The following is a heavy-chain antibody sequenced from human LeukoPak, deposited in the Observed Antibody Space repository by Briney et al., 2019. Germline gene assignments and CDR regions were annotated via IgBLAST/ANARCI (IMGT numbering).Heavy chain of an antibody. V-gene: IGHV4-34*01. J-gene: IGHJ4*02. Sequence: PSETLSLTCAVYGGSFSGYCWSWIRQPPGKGLEWIGEINHSGSTNYNPSLKSRVTISVDTSKNQFSLKLSSVTAADTAVYYCARGPPNYDILTGPQSHFDYWGQGTLVTVSS. D-gene: IGHD3-9*01. CDR1: GGSFSGYC. CDR2: INHSGST. CDR3: ARGPPNYDILTGPQSHFDY.